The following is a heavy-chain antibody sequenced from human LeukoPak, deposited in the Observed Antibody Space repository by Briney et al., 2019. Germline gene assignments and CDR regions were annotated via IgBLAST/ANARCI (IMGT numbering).Heavy chain of an antibody. V-gene: IGHV4-34*01. CDR1: GGSFSGYY. J-gene: IGHJ4*02. CDR3: AIGCSSTSCPGPFDY. D-gene: IGHD2-2*01. CDR2: INHSGST. Sequence: PSETLSLTCAVYGGSFSGYYWSWIRQPPGKGLEWIGEINHSGSTNYNPSLKSQVTISVDTSKNQFSLKLSSVTAADTAVYYCAIGCSSTSCPGPFDYWGQGTLVTVSS.